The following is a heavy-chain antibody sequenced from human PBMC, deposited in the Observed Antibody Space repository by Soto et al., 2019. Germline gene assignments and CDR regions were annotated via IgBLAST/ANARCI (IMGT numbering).Heavy chain of an antibody. CDR3: ARDGDGRMHSNPYHYTGVAV. J-gene: IGHJ6*02. Sequence: SQTRSLSCTASGGSITSSSYYWGWLRQPGGKGLEWIGSIYYSGSTYYNPSLESRVTISVDTSKNQFSLKQSSATAADTAVYYCARDGDGRMHSNPYHYTGVAVWRPRTTV. CDR1: GGSITSSSYY. CDR2: IYYSGST. D-gene: IGHD2-21*02. V-gene: IGHV4-39*07.